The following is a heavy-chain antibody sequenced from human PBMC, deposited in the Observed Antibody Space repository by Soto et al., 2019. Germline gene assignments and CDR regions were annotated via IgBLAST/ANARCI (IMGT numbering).Heavy chain of an antibody. Sequence: GGSLRLSCAASGFTFSRYAMSWVRQAPGEGLEWVSSISDSGSSAYYADSVKGRFTISRDISKNTLYLQMNSLRAEDTAVYYCAKDPYYDILAGYYFDYWGQGTLVTVSS. V-gene: IGHV3-23*01. D-gene: IGHD3-9*01. CDR1: GFTFSRYA. CDR3: AKDPYYDILAGYYFDY. J-gene: IGHJ4*02. CDR2: ISDSGSSA.